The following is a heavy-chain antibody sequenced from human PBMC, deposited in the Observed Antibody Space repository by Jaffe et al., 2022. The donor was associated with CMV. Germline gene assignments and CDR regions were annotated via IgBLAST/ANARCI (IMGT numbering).Heavy chain of an antibody. D-gene: IGHD2-21*02. Sequence: QVQLVQSGAEVRKPGASVKVPCKASAYTFDNSYYIHWVRRAPGQGLEWMGIIDPSGGTTSYAPKFQDRVTLTRDTSTNTVYLDLSSLTSDDTAIYFCATSIGVTAKSFDYWGQGILVTVSS. J-gene: IGHJ4*02. V-gene: IGHV1-46*02. CDR2: IDPSGGTT. CDR3: ATSIGVTAKSFDY. CDR1: AYTFDNSYY.